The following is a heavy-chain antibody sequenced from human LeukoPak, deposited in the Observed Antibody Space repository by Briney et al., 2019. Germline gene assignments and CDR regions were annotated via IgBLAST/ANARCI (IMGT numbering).Heavy chain of an antibody. CDR2: INPNSGGT. D-gene: IGHD2-15*01. V-gene: IGHV1-2*02. CDR1: GYTFTGYY. J-gene: IGHJ4*02. CDR3: ARETLGYCSGGSCYSGGMDY. Sequence: GASVKVSCKASGYTFTGYYMHWVRQAPGQGPEWMGWINPNSGGTNYAQKFQGRVTMTRDTSISTAYMELSRLRSDDTAVYYCARETLGYCSGGSCYSGGMDYWGQGTLVTVSS.